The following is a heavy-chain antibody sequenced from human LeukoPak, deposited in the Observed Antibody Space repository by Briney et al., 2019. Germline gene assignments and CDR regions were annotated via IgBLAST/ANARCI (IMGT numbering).Heavy chain of an antibody. J-gene: IGHJ3*02. CDR3: ASSYDFWSAFDI. V-gene: IGHV4-61*02. Sequence: SQTLSLTCTVSGGSISSGSYYWSWIRQPAGKGLEWIGRIYTSGSTNYNPSLKSRVTMSVDTSKNQFSLKLSSVTAADTAVYYCASSYDFWSAFDIWGQGTMVTVSS. D-gene: IGHD3-3*01. CDR1: GGSISSGSYY. CDR2: IYTSGST.